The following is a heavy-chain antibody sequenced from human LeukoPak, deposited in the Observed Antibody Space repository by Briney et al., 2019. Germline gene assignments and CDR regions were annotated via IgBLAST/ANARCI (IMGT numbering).Heavy chain of an antibody. CDR2: ISSSGST. Sequence: PSETLSLTCTVSGDSISSGDYYWSWIRQPAGKGLEWIGRISSSGSTNYTPSLKRRVTISVDTSKNQFSLNLSSVTAADTAVYFCARGVRGQQLVYYYYYYMDVWGKGTTVTVSS. J-gene: IGHJ6*03. CDR3: ARGVRGQQLVYYYYYYMDV. V-gene: IGHV4-61*02. D-gene: IGHD6-13*01. CDR1: GDSISSGDYY.